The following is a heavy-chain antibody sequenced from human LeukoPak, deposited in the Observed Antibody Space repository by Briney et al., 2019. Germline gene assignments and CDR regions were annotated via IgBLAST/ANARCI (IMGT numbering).Heavy chain of an antibody. CDR2: ISYDGSNK. CDR1: GFTFSTYG. CDR3: AKAGSTGYYYYYMDV. J-gene: IGHJ6*03. D-gene: IGHD4-11*01. Sequence: GRSLRLSCAASGFTFSTYGMHWVRQAPGKGLEWAALISYDGSNKYYADSVKGRFTISRDNSKNTLYLQMNSLRADDTAIYYCAKAGSTGYYYYYMDVWGKGTTVTISS. V-gene: IGHV3-30*18.